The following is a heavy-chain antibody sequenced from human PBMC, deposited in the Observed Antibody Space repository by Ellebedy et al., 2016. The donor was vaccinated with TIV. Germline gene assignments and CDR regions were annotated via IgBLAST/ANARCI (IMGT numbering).Heavy chain of an antibody. CDR3: ARHGYSGTSTGP. CDR2: IRAYTGNV. J-gene: IGHJ4*02. Sequence: AASVQVSCKASGYNFTHYGISWVRQAPGQGLEWVGWIRAYTGNVHYAQRLQGRLTMTTDTSTTTVYMEQRSLRSDDTAVYFCARHGYSGTSTGPWGQGTLVTVSS. CDR1: GYNFTHYG. D-gene: IGHD5-12*01. V-gene: IGHV1-18*04.